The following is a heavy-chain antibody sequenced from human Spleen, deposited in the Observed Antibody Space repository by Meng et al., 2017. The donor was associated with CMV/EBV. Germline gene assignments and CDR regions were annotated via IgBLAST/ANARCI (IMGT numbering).Heavy chain of an antibody. Sequence: ETLSLTCAASGFTFSAYAMSWVRHVPGKGLEWVSSISSSGTYIYYADSVKGRFTTSRDNAKNSVYLQMNSLSAEDTAVYYCARDSTVTYYYDSRSYSHWGQGTLVTVSS. D-gene: IGHD3-22*01. CDR1: GFTFSAYA. CDR3: ARDSTVTYYYDSRSYSH. V-gene: IGHV3-21*01. CDR2: ISSSGTYI. J-gene: IGHJ4*02.